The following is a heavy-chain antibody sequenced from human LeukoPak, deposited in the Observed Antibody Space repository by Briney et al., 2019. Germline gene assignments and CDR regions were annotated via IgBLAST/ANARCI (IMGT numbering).Heavy chain of an antibody. J-gene: IGHJ6*02. CDR1: GFTFSSYA. V-gene: IGHV3-23*01. Sequence: GSLRLSCAASGFTFSSYAMSWVRQAPGKGLEWVSAISGSGGSTYYADSVKGRFTISRDNSKNTLYLQMNSLRAEDTAVYYCAKGRYCSSTSCYLCMDVWGQGTTATVSS. CDR2: ISGSGGST. CDR3: AKGRYCSSTSCYLCMDV. D-gene: IGHD2-2*01.